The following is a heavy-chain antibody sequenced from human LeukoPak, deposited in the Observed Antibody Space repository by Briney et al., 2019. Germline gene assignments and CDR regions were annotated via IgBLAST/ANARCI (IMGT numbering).Heavy chain of an antibody. CDR2: ISYDGSNK. CDR3: ARDDYGGNCFDY. Sequence: PGRSLRLSCAAPGFTFSSYAMHWVRQAPGKGLEWVAVISYDGSNKYYADSVKGRFTISRDNSENTLYLQMNSLRAEDTAVYYCARDDYGGNCFDYWGQGTLVTVSS. D-gene: IGHD4-23*01. J-gene: IGHJ4*02. CDR1: GFTFSSYA. V-gene: IGHV3-30*04.